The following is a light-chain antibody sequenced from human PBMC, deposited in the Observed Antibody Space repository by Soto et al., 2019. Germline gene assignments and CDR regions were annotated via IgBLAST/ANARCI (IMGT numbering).Light chain of an antibody. CDR2: LNSDGSH. CDR1: SGHSSYA. Sequence: QPVLTQSPSASASLGASVKLTCTLSSGHSSYAIAWHQQQPEKGPRYLMKLNSDGSHSKGDGIPDRFSGSCSGAERYLTISSLQSEDEADYYCQTWGTGMVFGGGTKLTVL. CDR3: QTWGTGMV. J-gene: IGLJ3*02. V-gene: IGLV4-69*01.